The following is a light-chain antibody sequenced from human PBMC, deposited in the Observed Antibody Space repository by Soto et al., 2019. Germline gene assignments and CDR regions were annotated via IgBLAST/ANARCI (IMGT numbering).Light chain of an antibody. V-gene: IGLV3-1*01. J-gene: IGLJ1*01. CDR3: QAWDSSTRG. CDR2: QDS. Sequence: SYELTQPPSVSVSPGQTASITCSGDKLGDKYACWYQQKPGQSPVLVIYQDSKRPSGIPERFSGSNSGNTATLTISGTQAMDEADYYCQAWDSSTRGFGTGTKLTVL. CDR1: KLGDKY.